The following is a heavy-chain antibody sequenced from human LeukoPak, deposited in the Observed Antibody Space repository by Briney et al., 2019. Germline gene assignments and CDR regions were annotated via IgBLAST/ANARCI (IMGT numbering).Heavy chain of an antibody. V-gene: IGHV1-2*02. D-gene: IGHD4-17*01. CDR2: IRPGSGDI. Sequence: ASVKVSCKTSGYTFTFFYVHWLRHSPGQGLEWMGWIRPGSGDINYAQKFRDRVTVTSDTSTTTAYMEVNKLTSDDTAVYYCARDDGDYLLGLDFWGQGTLVTVSS. CDR3: ARDDGDYLLGLDF. CDR1: GYTFTFFY. J-gene: IGHJ4*02.